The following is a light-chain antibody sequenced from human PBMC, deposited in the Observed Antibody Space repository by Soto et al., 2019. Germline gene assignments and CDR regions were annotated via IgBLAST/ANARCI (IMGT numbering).Light chain of an antibody. CDR1: STDVGVYNF. CDR2: EVT. Sequence: HSVMTHAPSASGALPRSITMSCTVTSTDVGVYNFVSWYQQTPEKAHKLLIYEVTKRTSGVSNRFYGYKSGKTASLTISGRQAEDEADYYCSSYTRTGAPVFVTGTKV. V-gene: IGLV2-14*01. CDR3: SSYTRTGAPV. J-gene: IGLJ1*01.